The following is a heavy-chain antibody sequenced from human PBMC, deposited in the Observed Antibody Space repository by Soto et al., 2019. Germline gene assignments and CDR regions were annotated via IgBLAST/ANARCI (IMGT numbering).Heavy chain of an antibody. CDR3: ARGFGHSSSWYVPFDY. Sequence: GESLKISCKGSGYSFTSYWIGWVRQMPGKGLEWMGIIYPGDSDTRYSPSFQGQVTMSVDKSISTAYLQWSSLKASDTAMYYCARGFGHSSSWYVPFDYWGHGTPVTVSS. J-gene: IGHJ4*01. CDR1: GYSFTSYW. CDR2: IYPGDSDT. V-gene: IGHV5-51*01. D-gene: IGHD6-13*01.